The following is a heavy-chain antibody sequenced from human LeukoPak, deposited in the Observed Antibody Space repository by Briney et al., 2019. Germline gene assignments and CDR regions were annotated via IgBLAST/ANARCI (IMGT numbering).Heavy chain of an antibody. CDR2: MNPNSGNT. D-gene: IGHD3-22*01. Sequence: ASVKVSCKASGYTFTSYDINWVRQATGQGLEWMGWMNPNSGNTGYAQKFQGRVTMTRNTSICTAYMELSSLRSEDTAVYYCARLPYYYDSSGYYTGAFDIWGQGTMVTVSS. V-gene: IGHV1-8*01. CDR3: ARLPYYYDSSGYYTGAFDI. J-gene: IGHJ3*02. CDR1: GYTFTSYD.